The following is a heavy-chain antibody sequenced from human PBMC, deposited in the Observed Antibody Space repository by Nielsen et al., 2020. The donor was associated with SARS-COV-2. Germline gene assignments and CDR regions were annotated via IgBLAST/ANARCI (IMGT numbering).Heavy chain of an antibody. CDR3: ARALGYSSYSSY. CDR2: ISGSGDRT. CDR1: GFIFNTYV. Sequence: LSLTCATSGFIFNTYVMNWVRQAPGKGLEWVSGISGSGDRTYYGDSVKGRFTISSDNSKSTVYLHMNILRAEDTAVYYCARALGYSSYSSYWGQGTLVTVSS. V-gene: IGHV3-23*01. D-gene: IGHD6-19*01. J-gene: IGHJ4*02.